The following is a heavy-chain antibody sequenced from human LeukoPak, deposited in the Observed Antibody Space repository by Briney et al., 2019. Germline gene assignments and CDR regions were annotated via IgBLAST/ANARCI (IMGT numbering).Heavy chain of an antibody. Sequence: GSLRLSCAASGFTFSDYYMSWIRQSPGKGLEWVSYISSSGSTIYYADSVKGRFTISRDNAKNSLYLQMNSLRAEDTAVYYCARVRKTADAFDYWGQGTLVTVSS. V-gene: IGHV3-11*04. CDR3: ARVRKTADAFDY. CDR1: GFTFSDYY. D-gene: IGHD2-2*01. J-gene: IGHJ4*02. CDR2: ISSSGSTI.